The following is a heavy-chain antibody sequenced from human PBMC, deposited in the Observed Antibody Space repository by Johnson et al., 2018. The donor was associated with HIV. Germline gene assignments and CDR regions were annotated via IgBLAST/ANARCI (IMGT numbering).Heavy chain of an antibody. CDR1: GFTFDDYG. J-gene: IGHJ3*02. CDR2: INWNGGST. CDR3: ARDRLYSSGWYGTDAFDI. D-gene: IGHD6-19*01. Sequence: EMQLVESGGGLVQPGRSLRLSCTGSGFTFDDYGMSWVRQAPGKGLEWVSGINWNGGSTGYADSVKGRFTISRDNAKTTLYLQMNSLRAEDTAVYYCARDRLYSSGWYGTDAFDIWGQGTMVTVSS. V-gene: IGHV3-20*04.